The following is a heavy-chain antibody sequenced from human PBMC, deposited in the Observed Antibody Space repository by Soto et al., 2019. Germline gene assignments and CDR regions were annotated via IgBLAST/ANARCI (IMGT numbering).Heavy chain of an antibody. V-gene: IGHV4-4*02. Sequence: QVQLQESGPGLVKPSGTLSLTCTVSGGSMSSSNWWNWVRQSPGKGLEWIGEAHHSGRTNYNPSLTSRVTIPVDKSTNHFSLKLTSVTAADPAVYYCASSEATVLDYWGQGPLVTVSS. D-gene: IGHD4-17*01. J-gene: IGHJ4*02. CDR1: GGSMSSSNW. CDR2: AHHSGRT. CDR3: ASSEATVLDY.